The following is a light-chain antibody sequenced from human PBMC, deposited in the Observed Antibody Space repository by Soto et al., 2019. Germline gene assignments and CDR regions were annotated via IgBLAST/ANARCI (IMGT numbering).Light chain of an antibody. CDR3: CSTAGSYSSVL. Sequence: QSALTQPRSVSGSPGQPVTISCAGTTSDIGAFDYVSWYQQLPGKAPKLIIYNVSKRPSGVPSRFSGSKSGTTASLSISGVRAEDEADYYCCSTAGSYSSVLFGGGTKLTVL. J-gene: IGLJ3*02. CDR1: TSDIGAFDY. CDR2: NVS. V-gene: IGLV2-11*01.